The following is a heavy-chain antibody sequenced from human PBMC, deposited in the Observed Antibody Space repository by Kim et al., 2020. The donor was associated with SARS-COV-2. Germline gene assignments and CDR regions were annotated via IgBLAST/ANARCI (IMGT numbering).Heavy chain of an antibody. CDR1: GYTFTSYG. Sequence: ASVKVSCKASGYTFTSYGISWVRQAPGQGLEWMGWISAYNGNTNYAQKLQGRVTMTTDTSTSTAYMELRSLRSDDTAVYYCARDGGAESEYYYDSSGYSPHVYFDYWGQGTLVTVSS. V-gene: IGHV1-18*04. CDR3: ARDGGAESEYYYDSSGYSPHVYFDY. J-gene: IGHJ4*02. D-gene: IGHD3-22*01. CDR2: ISAYNGNT.